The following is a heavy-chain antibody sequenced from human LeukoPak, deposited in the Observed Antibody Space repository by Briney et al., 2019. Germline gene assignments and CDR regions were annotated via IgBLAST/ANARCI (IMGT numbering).Heavy chain of an antibody. CDR2: ISYDGSNK. J-gene: IGHJ4*02. D-gene: IGHD5-18*01. V-gene: IGHV3-30*18. Sequence: PGGSLRLSCAASGFTFSYYGMHRVRQAPGKGLEWVAVISYDGSNKYYADSVKGRFAISRDNSQNTLYLQMNSLRAEDTAVYYCAKEAYRYGYFDYWGQGTLVTVSS. CDR3: AKEAYRYGYFDY. CDR1: GFTFSYYG.